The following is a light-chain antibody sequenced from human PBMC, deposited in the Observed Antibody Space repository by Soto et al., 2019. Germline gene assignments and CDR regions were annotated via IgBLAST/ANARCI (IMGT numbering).Light chain of an antibody. Sequence: EIVLTQSPGTLSLSPWERATLSCRASQSVSSSNLAWYQQRPGQAPRLLIYGASTRATGIPDRFSGSGSGTDFTLTISRLEPEDFAVYYCQQYGSSPPTFGQGTKVDIK. CDR3: QQYGSSPPT. CDR2: GAS. CDR1: QSVSSSN. J-gene: IGKJ1*01. V-gene: IGKV3-20*01.